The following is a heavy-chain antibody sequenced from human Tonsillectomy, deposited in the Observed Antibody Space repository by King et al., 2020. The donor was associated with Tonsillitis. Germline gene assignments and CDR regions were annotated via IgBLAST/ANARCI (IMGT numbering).Heavy chain of an antibody. CDR1: GFTFSTYA. J-gene: IGHJ4*02. V-gene: IGHV3-23*04. Sequence: VQLVESGGGLVQPGGSLRLSCAASGFTFSTYAMTWVRQAPGKGLEWVSAISNSDGSTYYADSGKGRSTISRDNSKNTLYLQMNSLRAEDTAVYYCAKDRASYGSGSYSPWGQGTLVTVSS. D-gene: IGHD3-10*01. CDR2: ISNSDGST. CDR3: AKDRASYGSGSYSP.